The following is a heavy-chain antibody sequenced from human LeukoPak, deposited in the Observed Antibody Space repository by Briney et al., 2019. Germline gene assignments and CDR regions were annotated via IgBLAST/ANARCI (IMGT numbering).Heavy chain of an antibody. D-gene: IGHD3-22*01. CDR3: ARVLAWYYYDSSGYEIWFDP. Sequence: SSETLSLTCAVYGGSFSGYYWSWIRQPPGKGLEWIGEINHSGSTNYNPSLKSRVTISVDTSKNQFSLKLSSVTAADTAVYYCARVLAWYYYDSSGYEIWFDPWGQGTLVTVSS. CDR2: INHSGST. V-gene: IGHV4-34*01. J-gene: IGHJ5*02. CDR1: GGSFSGYY.